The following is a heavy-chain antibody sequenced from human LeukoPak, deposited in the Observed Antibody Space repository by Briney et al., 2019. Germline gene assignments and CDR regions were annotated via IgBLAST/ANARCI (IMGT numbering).Heavy chain of an antibody. CDR3: ASMITFGGIFH. Sequence: GESLQISCKGSGYSFTNYWIGWVRQMPGKGLEWMGIIYPADSDTRYSPSFQGQVTISADKSISTAYLQWSSLKASDTAMYYCASMITFGGIFHGGQGTLVTVSS. CDR2: IYPADSDT. CDR1: GYSFTNYW. D-gene: IGHD3-16*01. V-gene: IGHV5-51*01. J-gene: IGHJ4*02.